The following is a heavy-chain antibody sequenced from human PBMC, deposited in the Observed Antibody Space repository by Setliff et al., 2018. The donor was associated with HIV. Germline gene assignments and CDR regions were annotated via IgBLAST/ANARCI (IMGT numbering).Heavy chain of an antibody. J-gene: IGHJ4*02. Sequence: GGSLRLSCAASGFPFSSYYMGWVRQSAGKGLEWVSYISSSSSSIYHADSVKGRFTISRDNAKNTLYLQMNRLRADDTAVYYCVRGPQFTPHWGQGTLVTVSS. CDR2: ISSSSSSI. V-gene: IGHV3-48*04. CDR1: GFPFSSYY. CDR3: VRGPQFTPH. D-gene: IGHD3-16*01.